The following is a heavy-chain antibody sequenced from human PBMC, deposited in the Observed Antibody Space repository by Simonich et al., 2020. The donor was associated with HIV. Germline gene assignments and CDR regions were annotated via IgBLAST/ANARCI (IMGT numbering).Heavy chain of an antibody. CDR3: ARVYYDSSGYYHVRYFDL. CDR2: INTNVGDT. J-gene: IGHJ2*01. Sequence: QVQLVQSGAEVMQPGASVKVSCKASGYSFTAYYMHWVRQAPGQGLGWVGRINTNVGDTDEQQKFQGRVTMTRDTSINTAYMELSRLRYDDTALYYCARVYYDSSGYYHVRYFDLWGRGTLVTVSS. D-gene: IGHD3-22*01. V-gene: IGHV1-2*06. CDR1: GYSFTAYY.